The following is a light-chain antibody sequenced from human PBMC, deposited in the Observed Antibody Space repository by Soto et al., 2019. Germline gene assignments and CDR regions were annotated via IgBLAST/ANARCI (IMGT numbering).Light chain of an antibody. CDR2: GAS. V-gene: IGKV3D-15*01. CDR1: QFVSSN. J-gene: IGKJ5*01. CDR3: QQYHNWPPIT. Sequence: EIVMTQSGVTLSVSPGERATLSFGASQFVSSNLAWYQQKPGQAPRLLIYGASTRATGIPARFSGSGSGTEFTLTISNLQSEDFAVYFCQQYHNWPPITFGQGTRLEIK.